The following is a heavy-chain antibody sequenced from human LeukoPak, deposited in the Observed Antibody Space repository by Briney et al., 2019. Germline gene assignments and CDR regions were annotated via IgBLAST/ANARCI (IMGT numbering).Heavy chain of an antibody. V-gene: IGHV1-69*13. J-gene: IGHJ5*02. CDR1: GGTLSSYA. CDR3: ASMGYCSGGSCRDYNWFDP. D-gene: IGHD2-15*01. Sequence: GASVKVSCKASGGTLSSYAISWVRQAPGQGLEWMGGIIPIFGTANYAQKFQGRVTITADESTSTAYMELSSLRSEDTAVYYCASMGYCSGGSCRDYNWFDPWGQGTLVTVSS. CDR2: IIPIFGTA.